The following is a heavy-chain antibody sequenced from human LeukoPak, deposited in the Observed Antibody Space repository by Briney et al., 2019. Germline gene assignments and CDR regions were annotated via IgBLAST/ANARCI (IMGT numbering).Heavy chain of an antibody. CDR3: ARDVGPLAITIFGVVNGAFDY. V-gene: IGHV3-23*01. J-gene: IGHJ4*02. CDR2: ISSSGGST. CDR1: GLTFSSYV. Sequence: GGSLRLSCAASGLTFSSYVMSWVRQAPGKGVEWVSSISSSGGSTYYANSVKGRFTISRDNSKDTLFLQMSSLRAEDTAVYYCARDVGPLAITIFGVVNGAFDYWGQGTLVTVSS. D-gene: IGHD3-3*01.